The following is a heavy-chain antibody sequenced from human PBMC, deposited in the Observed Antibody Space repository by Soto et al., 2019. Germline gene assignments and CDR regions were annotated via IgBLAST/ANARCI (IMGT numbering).Heavy chain of an antibody. D-gene: IGHD3-3*01. CDR3: AREPLWSGSLPLDAFDI. CDR2: VYIDGTT. V-gene: IGHV3-53*01. J-gene: IGHJ3*02. Sequence: GGSLRLSCAASWFTVTDTYMSWVRQAPGKGLEWVSVVYIDGTTNYADSVRGRFIVSRDSSKNTLYLQMNGLRAEDTAVYYCAREPLWSGSLPLDAFDIWGQGTMVTVSS. CDR1: WFTVTDTY.